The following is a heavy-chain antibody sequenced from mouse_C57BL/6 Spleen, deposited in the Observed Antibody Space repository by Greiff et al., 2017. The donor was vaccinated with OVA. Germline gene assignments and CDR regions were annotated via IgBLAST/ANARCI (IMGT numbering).Heavy chain of an antibody. V-gene: IGHV1-52*01. D-gene: IGHD2-5*01. CDR3: ARRNSNLYYAMDY. J-gene: IGHJ4*01. Sequence: QVQLQQPGAELVRPGSSVKLSCKASGYTFTSYWMHWVKQRPIQGLEWIGNIDPSDSETHYNQKFKDKATLTVDKSSSTAYMQLSSLTSEDSAVYYGARRNSNLYYAMDYWGQGTSVTVSS. CDR1: GYTFTSYW. CDR2: IDPSDSET.